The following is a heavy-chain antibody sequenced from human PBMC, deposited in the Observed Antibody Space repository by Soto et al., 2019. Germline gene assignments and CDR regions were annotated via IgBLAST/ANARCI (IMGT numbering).Heavy chain of an antibody. CDR1: GFTFSSYG. V-gene: IGHV3-30*03. Sequence: QVQLVESGGGVVQPGRSLRLSCAASGFTFSSYGMHWVRQAPGKGLEWVAVISYDGSNKYYADSVKGRFTISRDNSKNTLYLQMDSLRAEDTAVYYCATALVRGGYDSEIDYWGQGTLVTVSS. CDR2: ISYDGSNK. D-gene: IGHD5-12*01. CDR3: ATALVRGGYDSEIDY. J-gene: IGHJ4*02.